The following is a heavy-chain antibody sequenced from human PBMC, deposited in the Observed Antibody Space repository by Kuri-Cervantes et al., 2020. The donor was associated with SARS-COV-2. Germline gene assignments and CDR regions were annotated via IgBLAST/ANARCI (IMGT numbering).Heavy chain of an antibody. J-gene: IGHJ6*03. Sequence: GGSLRLSCAASGFTFSGSAMHWVRQASGKGLEWVGRIRSKANNYATAYAASVKGRFTISRDDSKNTAYLQMNSLKTEDTAVYYCAAASGHLVPYYFYMDVWGEGTTVTVSS. D-gene: IGHD6-6*01. CDR3: AAASGHLVPYYFYMDV. CDR2: IRSKANNYAT. CDR1: GFTFSGSA. V-gene: IGHV3-73*01.